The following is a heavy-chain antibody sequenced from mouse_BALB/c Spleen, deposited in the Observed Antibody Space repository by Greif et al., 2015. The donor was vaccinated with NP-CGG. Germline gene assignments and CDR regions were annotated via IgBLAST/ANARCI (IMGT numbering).Heavy chain of an antibody. CDR1: GYTFTSYW. CDR3: ARKYGNYFDY. Sequence: VQLQQSGAELAKPGASVKMSCKASGYTFTSYWMHWVKQRPGQGLEWIGYINPSTGYTEYNQKFKDKATLTADKSSSTAYMQLSSLTSGDSAVCYCARKYGNYFDYWGQGTTLTVSS. V-gene: IGHV1-7*01. CDR2: INPSTGYT. J-gene: IGHJ2*01. D-gene: IGHD2-10*02.